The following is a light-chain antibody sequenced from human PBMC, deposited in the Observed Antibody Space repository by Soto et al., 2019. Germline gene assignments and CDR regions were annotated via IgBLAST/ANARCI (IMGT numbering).Light chain of an antibody. CDR1: QDINTY. Sequence: DIQMTQSPSSLSASVGDRVTITCQAGQDINTYLNWYQQKPGKAPKLLIYDASMLETGVPSRFSGSGSGTDFTFTISSLHPEDIATYYCQPFDNFPRAITFGQGTRLEIK. CDR3: QPFDNFPRAIT. V-gene: IGKV1-33*01. CDR2: DAS. J-gene: IGKJ5*01.